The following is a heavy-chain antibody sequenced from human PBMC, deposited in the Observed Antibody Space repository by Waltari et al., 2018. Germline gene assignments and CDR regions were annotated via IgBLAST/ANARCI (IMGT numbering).Heavy chain of an antibody. CDR3: ARVSLNYYDSGSDFDF. J-gene: IGHJ4*02. V-gene: IGHV3-21*01. CDR1: GFTFSTHS. CDR2: ISSTGTYI. D-gene: IGHD3-10*01. Sequence: EVQLVESEGGLVKPGGSLRLSCAASGFTFSTHSMAWVRQTPGKGMEWVSSISSTGTYISYADSVKGRFTSSRDNAKNSGYLQMNNRRAEDTAVYFCARVSLNYYDSGSDFDFWGQGTLVTVSS.